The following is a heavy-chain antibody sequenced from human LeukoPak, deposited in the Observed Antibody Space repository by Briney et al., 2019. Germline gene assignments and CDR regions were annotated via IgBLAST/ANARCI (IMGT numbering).Heavy chain of an antibody. D-gene: IGHD2-2*01. CDR3: ARGTRIKLVVVPAARRNYYFDL. V-gene: IGHV3-48*03. CDR2: ISSSGSTI. Sequence: GGSLRLSCAASGFTFSSYEMNWVRQAPGKGLEWVSYISSSGSTIYYADSVKGRFTISRDNAKNSLYLQMNSLRAEDTAVYYCARGTRIKLVVVPAARRNYYFDLWGRGTLVTVSS. J-gene: IGHJ2*01. CDR1: GFTFSSYE.